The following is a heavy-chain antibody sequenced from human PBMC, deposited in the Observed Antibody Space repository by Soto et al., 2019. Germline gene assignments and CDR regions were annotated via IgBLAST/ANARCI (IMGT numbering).Heavy chain of an antibody. CDR3: AHFDIGYCSGGSCYSENYFDY. Sequence: QITLKESGPTLVKPTQTLTLTCTFSGFSLSTSGVGVGWIRQPPGKALEWLALIYWDDDKRYSPSLKSRLTITKDTSKNQVVLTMTNMDPVDTATYYCAHFDIGYCSGGSCYSENYFDYWGQGTLVTVSS. V-gene: IGHV2-5*02. CDR2: IYWDDDK. D-gene: IGHD2-15*01. J-gene: IGHJ4*02. CDR1: GFSLSTSGVG.